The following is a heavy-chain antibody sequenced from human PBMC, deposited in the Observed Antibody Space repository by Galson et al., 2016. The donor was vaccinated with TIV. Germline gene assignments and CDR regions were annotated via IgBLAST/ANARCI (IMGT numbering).Heavy chain of an antibody. CDR3: ARQAGRGYGMDV. D-gene: IGHD3-3*01. J-gene: IGHJ6*02. V-gene: IGHV5-51*01. Sequence: QSGAEVKKPGESLTISCKTSGYRFTNSWISWVRQQPGKGLEWMGKIYPDDSETTYSPSFQGQVTLSVDKSTRTAYPQWRSLEAPDTAIYYCARQAGRGYGMDVWGHGTTVTVSS. CDR1: GYRFTNSW. CDR2: IYPDDSET.